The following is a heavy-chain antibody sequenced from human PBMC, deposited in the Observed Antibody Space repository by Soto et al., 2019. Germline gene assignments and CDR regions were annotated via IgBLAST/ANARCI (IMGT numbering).Heavy chain of an antibody. CDR3: ARVSSSSPRTPSQRSYNWFDP. J-gene: IGHJ5*02. D-gene: IGHD6-6*01. CDR1: GGSVSSGSYY. Sequence: SEALSLTCTVSGGSVSSGSYYWSWIRQPPGKGLEWIGNVYYGGSTYYNPSLKSRVTISVDTSKNQFSLKLSSVTAADTAVYYCARVSSSSPRTPSQRSYNWFDPWGQGTLVTVPQ. V-gene: IGHV4-61*01. CDR2: VYYGGST.